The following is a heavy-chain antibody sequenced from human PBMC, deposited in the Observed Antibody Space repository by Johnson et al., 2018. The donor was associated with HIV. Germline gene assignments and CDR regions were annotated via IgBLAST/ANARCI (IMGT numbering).Heavy chain of an antibody. Sequence: QVQLVESGGGVVQPGGSLRLSCAASGFIFTSYGMLWVRQAPGKGLEWVSLISWDGGSTYYADSVKGRFTISRDNSKNTLYLQMNSLRAEDTAVYYCAKEGITMEVDIWGQGTMVTVSS. CDR3: AKEGITMEVDI. J-gene: IGHJ3*02. V-gene: IGHV3-NL1*01. CDR1: GFIFTSYG. CDR2: ISWDGGST. D-gene: IGHD3-10*01.